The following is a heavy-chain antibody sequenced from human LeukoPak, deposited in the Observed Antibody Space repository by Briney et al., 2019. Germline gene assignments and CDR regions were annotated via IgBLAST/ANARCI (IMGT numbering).Heavy chain of an antibody. CDR2: INPNSGGT. J-gene: IGHJ6*02. D-gene: IGHD2-2*02. CDR3: ARERRIVVVPAAIGRGYYYYGMDV. Sequence: ASVKVSCTASGYTFTGYYMHWVRQAPGQGLEWMGWINPNSGGTNYAQKFQGRVTMTRDTSISTAYMGLSRLRSDDTAVYYCARERRIVVVPAAIGRGYYYYGMDVWGQGTTVTVSS. CDR1: GYTFTGYY. V-gene: IGHV1-2*02.